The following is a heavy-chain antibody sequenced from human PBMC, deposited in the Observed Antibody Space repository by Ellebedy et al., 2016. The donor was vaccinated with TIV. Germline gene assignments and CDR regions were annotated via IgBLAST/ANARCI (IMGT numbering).Heavy chain of an antibody. J-gene: IGHJ4*02. CDR2: IYPYSDDT. CDR1: GYAFKTYG. V-gene: IGHV1-18*01. CDR3: ARDNHYYESGNY. D-gene: IGHD3-22*01. Sequence: AASVKVSCRASGYAFKTYGINWVRQAPGQGLEWMGWIYPYSDDTYSAQNLQGRLTMTTDTSTTTVYMELRSLTSDDTAVYYCARDNHYYESGNYWGQGTMVTVSS.